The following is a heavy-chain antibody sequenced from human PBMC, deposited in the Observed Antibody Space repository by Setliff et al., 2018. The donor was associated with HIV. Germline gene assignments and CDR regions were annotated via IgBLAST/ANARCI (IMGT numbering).Heavy chain of an antibody. CDR3: ATVVPAAHFDY. D-gene: IGHD2-2*01. J-gene: IGHJ4*02. CDR1: GGSISSSSYY. CDR2: ISYSGST. Sequence: SETLSLTCTVSGGSISSSSYYWGWVRQPPGKGLEWIGYISYSGSTNYNPSLESRVAMSVDTSKQQFSLEVSSVTAADTAVYYCATVVPAAHFDYWGQGTLVTVSS. V-gene: IGHV4-61*05.